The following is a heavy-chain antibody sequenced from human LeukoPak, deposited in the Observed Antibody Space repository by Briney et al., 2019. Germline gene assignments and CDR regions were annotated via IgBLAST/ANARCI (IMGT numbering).Heavy chain of an antibody. D-gene: IGHD6-13*01. Sequence: PGGSLRLSCAASGFTFSSYWMHWVRQAPGKGLVWVSRINSDGSSTSYADSVEGRFTISRDNAKNTLYLQMNSLRVEDTAVYYCARSQMATIAAAGWGQGTLVTVSS. J-gene: IGHJ4*02. V-gene: IGHV3-74*01. CDR1: GFTFSSYW. CDR3: ARSQMATIAAAG. CDR2: INSDGSST.